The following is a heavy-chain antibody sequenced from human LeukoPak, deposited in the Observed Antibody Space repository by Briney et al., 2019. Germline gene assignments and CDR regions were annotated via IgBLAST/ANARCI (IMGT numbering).Heavy chain of an antibody. CDR2: SYYSGST. D-gene: IGHD3-10*01. J-gene: IGHJ4*02. CDR3: ARARLPWFGRSVTFDY. V-gene: IGHV4-59*08. Sequence: SETLSLTCTVSGGSISSNYWSWIRQPPGKGLERIGYSYYSGSTNYNPSLKSRVTISVDTSKNQFSLKLSSVTAADTAVYYCARARLPWFGRSVTFDYWGQGTLVTVSS. CDR1: GGSISSNY.